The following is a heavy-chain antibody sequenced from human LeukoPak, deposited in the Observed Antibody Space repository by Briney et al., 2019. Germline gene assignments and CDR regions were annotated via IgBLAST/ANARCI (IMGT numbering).Heavy chain of an antibody. CDR3: ARLARTAMVPYYFDY. J-gene: IGHJ4*02. CDR1: GGSISSSSYY. CDR2: IYYSGST. V-gene: IGHV4-61*05. D-gene: IGHD5-18*01. Sequence: ASETLSLTCTVSGGSISSSSYYWSWIRQPPGKGLEWIGYIYYSGSTNYNPSLKSRVTISVDTSKNQFSLKLSSVTAADTAVYYCARLARTAMVPYYFDYWGQGTLVTVSS.